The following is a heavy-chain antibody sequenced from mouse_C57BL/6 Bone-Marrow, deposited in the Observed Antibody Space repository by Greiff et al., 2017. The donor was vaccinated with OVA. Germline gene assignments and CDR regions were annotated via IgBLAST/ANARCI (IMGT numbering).Heavy chain of an antibody. CDR2: IDPANGNT. Sequence: VQLQQSVAELVRPGASVKLSCTASGFNIKNNYMHWVKQRPEQGLEWIGRIDPANGNTKYAPKFQGKATITADTSSNTAYLQLSSLTSEDTAIYYCAGRGSYLYCFDYWGQGTTLTVSS. J-gene: IGHJ2*01. CDR3: AGRGSYLYCFDY. CDR1: GFNIKNNY. V-gene: IGHV14-3*01. D-gene: IGHD1-1*02.